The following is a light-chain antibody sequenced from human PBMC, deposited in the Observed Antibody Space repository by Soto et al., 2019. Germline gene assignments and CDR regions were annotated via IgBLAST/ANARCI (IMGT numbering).Light chain of an antibody. CDR2: EAS. CDR1: QTVYTW. Sequence: DIQLTQSPSLLSASIGDRVTITCRASQTVYTWLAWYQQKPGTAPKLLIYEASTLHSGVPSRFTGSGSGTEFTLVISRLQPDDFATYYCQQYSSYSPYTFGQGTKVDIK. V-gene: IGKV1-5*03. J-gene: IGKJ2*01. CDR3: QQYSSYSPYT.